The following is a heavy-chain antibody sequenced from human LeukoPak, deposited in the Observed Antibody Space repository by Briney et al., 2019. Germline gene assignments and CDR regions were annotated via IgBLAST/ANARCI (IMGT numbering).Heavy chain of an antibody. CDR2: IYPGDSDT. J-gene: IGHJ4*02. V-gene: IGHV5-51*01. CDR1: GHSFTNYW. Sequence: GESLKISFKGSGHSFTNYWIGWVRQIPGTGMEWMGIIYPGDSDTIYNPSFQGKVTISVDKSITTAYLRWSSLKASDTATYYCARSFRGSGWYIDNWGQGTLVTVSS. D-gene: IGHD6-25*01. CDR3: ARSFRGSGWYIDN.